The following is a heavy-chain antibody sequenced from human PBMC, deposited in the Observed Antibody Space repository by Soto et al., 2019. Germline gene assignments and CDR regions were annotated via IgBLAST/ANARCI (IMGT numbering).Heavy chain of an antibody. CDR1: GYTFTSYD. CDR3: ARGVKYGAYSRWFDP. V-gene: IGHV1-8*01. D-gene: IGHD4-17*01. J-gene: IGHJ5*02. Sequence: QVQLVQSGAEVKKPGASVKVSCKAFGYTFTSYDINWVRQATGQGLEYLGWMNPNSGNTGYVQKFQGRVTMTRDTSISTAYMELSSLRSEDTAVYFCARGVKYGAYSRWFDPWGQGTLVTVSS. CDR2: MNPNSGNT.